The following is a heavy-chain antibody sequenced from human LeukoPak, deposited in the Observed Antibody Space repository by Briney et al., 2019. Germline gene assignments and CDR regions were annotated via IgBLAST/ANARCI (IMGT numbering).Heavy chain of an antibody. CDR2: IYHSGST. V-gene: IGHV4-38-2*02. D-gene: IGHD6-19*01. CDR3: VRDLYSSGWFNFDY. CDR1: GYSITSGYY. J-gene: IGHJ4*02. Sequence: PSETLSLTCAVSGYSITSGYYWGWIPQPPGKGLEWIGSIYHSGSTYYNPSLKSRVTISVDTSKNQFSLKLSSVTAADTAVYYCVRDLYSSGWFNFDYWGQGTLVTVSS.